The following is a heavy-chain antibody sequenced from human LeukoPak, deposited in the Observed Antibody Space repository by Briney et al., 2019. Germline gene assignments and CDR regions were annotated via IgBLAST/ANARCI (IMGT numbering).Heavy chain of an antibody. Sequence: GGSLRLSCASSGFTFCQHLMSWVRQAPGKGLEWVANIREDGSEKYYMDSVKGRFTISRDNAKNSLYLLMNTLRAEDKAEYFCARGIIVGATTGDDALDIRGQGTMVTVSS. CDR3: ARGIIVGATTGDDALDI. V-gene: IGHV3-7*04. D-gene: IGHD1-26*01. CDR1: GFTFCQHL. CDR2: IREDGSEK. J-gene: IGHJ3*02.